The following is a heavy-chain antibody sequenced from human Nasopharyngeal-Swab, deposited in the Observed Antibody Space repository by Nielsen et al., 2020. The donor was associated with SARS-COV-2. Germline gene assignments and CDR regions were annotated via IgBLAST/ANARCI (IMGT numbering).Heavy chain of an antibody. CDR2: INEDGSST. CDR3: TRAGSFRHDY. J-gene: IGHJ4*02. D-gene: IGHD6-13*01. Sequence: GESLKISCAASGFTFSSYWMHRVRQAPGKGLVWVSRINEDGSSTSYADSLKGRFTISRDNAKNTLYLQMNSLSAEDTAVYYCTRAGSFRHDYWGQGTLVTVPS. CDR1: GFTFSSYW. V-gene: IGHV3-74*01.